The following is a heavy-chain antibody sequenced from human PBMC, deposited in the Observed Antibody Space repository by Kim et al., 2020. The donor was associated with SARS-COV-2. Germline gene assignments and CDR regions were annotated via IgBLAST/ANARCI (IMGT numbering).Heavy chain of an antibody. Sequence: PGGSLRLSCAASGFPFSTYWMNWVRQTPGKGLEWVANIKQDGSEKYYVDSVKGRFTISRDNAKNSLYLQMNNLRAEDTAVYYCTRDRWLLLESNYYYYGMDVWGQGTTVTVSS. CDR1: GFPFSTYW. D-gene: IGHD3-9*01. V-gene: IGHV3-7*01. CDR2: IKQDGSEK. J-gene: IGHJ6*02. CDR3: TRDRWLLLESNYYYYGMDV.